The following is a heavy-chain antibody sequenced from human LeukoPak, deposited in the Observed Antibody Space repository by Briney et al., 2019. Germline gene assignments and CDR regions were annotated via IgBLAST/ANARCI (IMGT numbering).Heavy chain of an antibody. CDR3: ARSGSQRYGGAFDD. D-gene: IGHD1-26*01. Sequence: SETLSLTCTVSGDSISSYYWSWIRQPPGKGLEWIAYTYHGGTNNYNLSLKSRVTISSDTSKNQFSLKLSSVTAADTAVYYCARSGSQRYGGAFDDWGQGTLVTVSS. V-gene: IGHV4-4*09. CDR1: GDSISSYY. J-gene: IGHJ4*02. CDR2: TYHGGTN.